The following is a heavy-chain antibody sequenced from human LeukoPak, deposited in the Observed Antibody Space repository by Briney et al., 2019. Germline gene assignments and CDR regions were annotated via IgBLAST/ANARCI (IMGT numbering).Heavy chain of an antibody. V-gene: IGHV3-23*01. CDR3: AKDLFSSSGWSPSGMDV. J-gene: IGHJ6*02. D-gene: IGHD6-19*01. CDR1: GFTFSSYA. Sequence: EGSLRLSCAASGFTFSSYAMNWVRRAPGKGLEWVSVISGSGGSTFYADSVKGRFTISRDNSRNTLYLQMNSLRAEDTAVYYCAKDLFSSSGWSPSGMDVWGQGTTVTVSS. CDR2: ISGSGGST.